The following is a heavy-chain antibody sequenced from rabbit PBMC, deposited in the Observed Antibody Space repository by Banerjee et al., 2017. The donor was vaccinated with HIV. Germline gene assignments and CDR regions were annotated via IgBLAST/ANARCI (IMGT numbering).Heavy chain of an antibody. J-gene: IGHJ4*01. CDR1: GFDLSNDHF. V-gene: IGHV1S45*01. Sequence: QLEESGGGLVKPEGSLTLTCTASGFDLSNDHFMCWVRQAPGKGLEWIACIAGGPGGTIYYANWAKGRFTVSKTSSTTVTLQMTSLTVADTATYFCASDAGVIGWNFNLWGQGPLVTVS. D-gene: IGHD4-2*01. CDR2: IAGGPGGTI. CDR3: ASDAGVIGWNFNL.